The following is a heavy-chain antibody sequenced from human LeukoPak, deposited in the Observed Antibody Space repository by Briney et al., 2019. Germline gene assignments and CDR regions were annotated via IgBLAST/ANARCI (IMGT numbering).Heavy chain of an antibody. J-gene: IGHJ3*02. Sequence: ASVKVSCKAAGYTFIRYGISWVRQAPGQGLEWMGWISAYNGNTKNVQKFQGRVTMTTDTSTSIAYMELRSLRSDDTAVYYCARACSSTSCYDAFDIWGQGTMVTVSS. D-gene: IGHD2-2*01. CDR1: GYTFIRYG. V-gene: IGHV1-18*01. CDR2: ISAYNGNT. CDR3: ARACSSTSCYDAFDI.